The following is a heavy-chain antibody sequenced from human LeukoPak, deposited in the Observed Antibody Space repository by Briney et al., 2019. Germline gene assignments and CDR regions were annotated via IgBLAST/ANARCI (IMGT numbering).Heavy chain of an antibody. J-gene: IGHJ4*02. Sequence: LPGGSLRLSCAASAFTFSNFWLSWVRPAPGRGRGWVANIKEDGSEINYVDSVKGRFTISRDNAKNSLYLQMNSLRVDDTAVYYCARDRGYSTFDYWGQGTLVTVSS. CDR2: IKEDGSEI. V-gene: IGHV3-7*01. CDR1: AFTFSNFW. CDR3: ARDRGYSTFDY. D-gene: IGHD4-23*01.